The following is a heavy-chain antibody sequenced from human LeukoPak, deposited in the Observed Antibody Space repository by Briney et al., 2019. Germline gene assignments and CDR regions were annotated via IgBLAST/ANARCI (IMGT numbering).Heavy chain of an antibody. V-gene: IGHV4-59*01. CDR3: ARAGIAVAGPNIDY. J-gene: IGHJ4*02. CDR2: IYYSGST. D-gene: IGHD6-19*01. Sequence: SETLSLTCTVSGGSISSYYWSWIRQPPGKGLEWIGYIYYSGSTNYNPSLKSRVTISVDTSKNQFSLKLSSVTAADTAVYYCARAGIAVAGPNIDYWGQGTLVTVSS. CDR1: GGSISSYY.